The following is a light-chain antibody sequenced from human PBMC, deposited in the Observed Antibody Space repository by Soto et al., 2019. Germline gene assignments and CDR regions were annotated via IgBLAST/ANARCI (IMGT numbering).Light chain of an antibody. CDR2: SAS. Sequence: DIQMTHSPSSLSASVGDRVTITCRTSQNMESYLNWYQQKPGKAPKLLIYSASDLQRGVPSRFSGRGSGTDFTLSISSLQPEDCAIYFCQQSYSPPYSFGQGTNLEIK. V-gene: IGKV1-39*01. CDR1: QNMESY. J-gene: IGKJ2*01. CDR3: QQSYSPPYS.